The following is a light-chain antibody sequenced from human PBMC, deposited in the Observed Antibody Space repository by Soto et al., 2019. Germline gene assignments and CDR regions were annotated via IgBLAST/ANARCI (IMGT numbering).Light chain of an antibody. CDR2: GAS. Sequence: DIQMTQSPSSLSASVGDSVTITCRASQTINQYLNWYKHKPGKAPALLISGASSLHSGVPTRFSGSVAGTYLTLTIISLQHEDFATYYCQQPFSTPGTFGRGTKVEI. CDR1: QTINQY. J-gene: IGKJ1*01. CDR3: QQPFSTPGT. V-gene: IGKV1-39*01.